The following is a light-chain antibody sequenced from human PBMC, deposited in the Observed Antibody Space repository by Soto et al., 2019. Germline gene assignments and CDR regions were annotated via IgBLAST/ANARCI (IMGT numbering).Light chain of an antibody. Sequence: DIQMTQSPSALSASVGDRVTITCRASQSISSWLAWYQQKPGKAPKLLIHDASSLESGVPSRFSGSGSGTDFTLTISSLQPEDVASYYCQKYDSAPTFGPGTKVDI. J-gene: IGKJ1*01. CDR3: QKYDSAPT. CDR2: DAS. CDR1: QSISSW. V-gene: IGKV1-5*01.